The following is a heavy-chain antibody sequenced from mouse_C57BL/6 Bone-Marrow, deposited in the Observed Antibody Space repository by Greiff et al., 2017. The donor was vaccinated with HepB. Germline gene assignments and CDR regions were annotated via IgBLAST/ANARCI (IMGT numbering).Heavy chain of an antibody. J-gene: IGHJ4*01. CDR3: ARRGYGYDHYAMDY. CDR1: EYEFPSHD. D-gene: IGHD2-2*01. V-gene: IGHV5-2*01. CDR2: INSDGGST. Sequence: EVKLMESGGGLVQPGESLKLSCESNEYEFPSHDMSWVRKTPEKRLELVAAINSDGGSTYYPDTMERRFIISRDNTKKTLYLQMSSLRSEDTALYYCARRGYGYDHYAMDYWGQGTSVTVSS.